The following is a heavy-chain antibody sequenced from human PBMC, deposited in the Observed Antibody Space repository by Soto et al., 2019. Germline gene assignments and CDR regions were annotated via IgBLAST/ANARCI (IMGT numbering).Heavy chain of an antibody. J-gene: IGHJ4*02. V-gene: IGHV4-61*05. CDR1: GGSISSSTYY. CDR3: ARRYGPGFDY. D-gene: IGHD4-17*01. CDR2: IYYSGST. Sequence: SETLSLTCTVSGGSISSSTYYWGWIRQPPGKGLEWIGYIYYSGSTNYNPSLKSRVTISVDTSKNQFSLKLSSVTAADTAVYYCARRYGPGFDYWGQGTLVTVSS.